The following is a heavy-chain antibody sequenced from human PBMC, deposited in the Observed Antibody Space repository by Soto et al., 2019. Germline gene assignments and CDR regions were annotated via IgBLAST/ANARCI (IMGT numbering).Heavy chain of an antibody. V-gene: IGHV3-53*05. J-gene: IGHJ6*02. CDR2: IYSGGGT. CDR3: AKDTYGMDV. Sequence: GGSLRLSCAASGFTVSSNYMSWVRQAPGKGLEWVSVIYSGGGTYYADSVKDRFTISRDNAKNSLYLQMNSLRAEDTALYYCAKDTYGMDVWGQGTTVTVSS. CDR1: GFTVSSNY.